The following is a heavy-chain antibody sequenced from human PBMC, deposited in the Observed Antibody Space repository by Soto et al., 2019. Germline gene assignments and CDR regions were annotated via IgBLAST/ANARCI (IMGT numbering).Heavy chain of an antibody. CDR1: GFTFSGYS. V-gene: IGHV3-21*01. CDR2: ISTSSSYI. CDR3: ARVNYYDSSGNSYFDY. D-gene: IGHD3-22*01. J-gene: IGHJ4*02. Sequence: PGASLRLSCAASGFTFSGYSMNWVHQAPGMGLEWVSSISTSSSYIYYADSVKGRFTISRDNAKNSLYLQMNSLRAEDTAVYYCARVNYYDSSGNSYFDYWGQGTLVTVSS.